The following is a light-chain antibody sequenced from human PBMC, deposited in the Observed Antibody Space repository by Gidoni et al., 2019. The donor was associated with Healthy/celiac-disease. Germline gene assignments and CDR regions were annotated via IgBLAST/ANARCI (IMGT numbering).Light chain of an antibody. Sequence: QSALTQPRSVSGSPGQSVTISCTGTSSDVGGYYYVSWYQQHPGKAPKLIIYDVSKRPSGVPDRFSGSKSGNTASLTISGLQAEDEADYYCCSYAGSYTFKVFGGGTKLTVL. CDR2: DVS. CDR1: SSDVGGYYY. J-gene: IGLJ2*01. CDR3: CSYAGSYTFKV. V-gene: IGLV2-11*01.